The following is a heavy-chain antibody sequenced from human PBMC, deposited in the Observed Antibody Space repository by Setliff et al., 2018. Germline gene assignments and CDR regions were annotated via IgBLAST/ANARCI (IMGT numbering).Heavy chain of an antibody. CDR2: IDWDDDK. V-gene: IGHV2-70*16. Sequence: TLSLTCTVSGGSISSDIWSWIRQPPGKAPEWLARIDWDDDKFYSTSLRTRLTISKDTSKNQVVLRMTNMDPVDTAVYYCARIRFGALYLDVWGKGTTVTVSS. D-gene: IGHD3-10*01. J-gene: IGHJ6*03. CDR1: GGSISSDI. CDR3: ARIRFGALYLDV.